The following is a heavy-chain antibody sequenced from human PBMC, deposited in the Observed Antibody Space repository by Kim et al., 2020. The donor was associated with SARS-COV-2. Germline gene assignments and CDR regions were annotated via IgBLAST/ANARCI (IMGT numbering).Heavy chain of an antibody. CDR3: ARLAGRSLVRGVSTFDY. CDR2: IYYSGST. V-gene: IGHV4-39*01. CDR1: GGSISSSSYY. J-gene: IGHJ4*02. D-gene: IGHD3-10*01. Sequence: SETLSLTCTVSGGSISSSSYYWGWIRQPPGKGLEWIGSIYYSGSTYYNPSLKSRVTISVDTSKNQFSLKLSSVTAADTAVYYCARLAGRSLVRGVSTFDYWGQGTLVTVSS.